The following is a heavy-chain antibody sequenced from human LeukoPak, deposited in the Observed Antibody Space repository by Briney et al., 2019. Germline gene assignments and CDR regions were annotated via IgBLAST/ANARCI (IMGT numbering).Heavy chain of an antibody. D-gene: IGHD2-2*01. J-gene: IGHJ4*02. V-gene: IGHV4-61*02. CDR3: ARLGPGQLDYFDY. Sequence: SQTLSLTCTVSGGSISSGSYYWSWIRQPAGKGLEWIGRIYTSGSTNYNPSLKSRVTISVDTSKNQFSLKLSSVTAADTAVYYCARLGPGQLDYFDYWGQGTLVTVSS. CDR1: GGSISSGSYY. CDR2: IYTSGST.